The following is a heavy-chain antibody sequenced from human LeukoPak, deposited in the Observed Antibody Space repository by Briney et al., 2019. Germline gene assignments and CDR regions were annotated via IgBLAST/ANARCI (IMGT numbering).Heavy chain of an antibody. D-gene: IGHD6-19*01. V-gene: IGHV3-30*03. J-gene: IGHJ4*02. CDR3: TRDWDGSGWLYFDY. Sequence: GGSLRLSCAASGFTFSSHGMHWVRQAPGKGLEWVALISYDGSNKYYADSVKGRFTISRDNSKNTLYLQMNRLRAEDTAVHYCTRDWDGSGWLYFDYWGQGTLVTVSS. CDR1: GFTFSSHG. CDR2: ISYDGSNK.